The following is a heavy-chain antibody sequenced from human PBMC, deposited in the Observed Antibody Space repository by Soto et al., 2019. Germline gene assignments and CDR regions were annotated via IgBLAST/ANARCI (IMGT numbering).Heavy chain of an antibody. CDR3: AKVHLVAGELLAPDWYFDL. CDR1: GFTFSSYA. Sequence: EVQLLESGGGLVQPGGSLRLSCAASGFTFSSYAMSWVRQAPGKGLEWVSAISGSGGSTYYADSVKGRFTISRDNSKNTLYLQMNSLRAEDTAVYYCAKVHLVAGELLAPDWYFDLWGRGTLVTVSS. D-gene: IGHD3-10*01. J-gene: IGHJ2*01. V-gene: IGHV3-23*01. CDR2: ISGSGGST.